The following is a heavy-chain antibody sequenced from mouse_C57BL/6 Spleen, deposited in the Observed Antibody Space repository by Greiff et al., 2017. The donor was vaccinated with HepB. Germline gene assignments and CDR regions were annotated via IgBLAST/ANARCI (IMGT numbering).Heavy chain of an antibody. D-gene: IGHD2-2*01. V-gene: IGHV1-69*01. J-gene: IGHJ3*01. CDR3: ARWEYGYDGFAY. CDR2: IDPSDSYT. CDR1: GYTFTSYW. Sequence: QVQLQQPGAELVMPGASVKLSCKASGYTFTSYWMHWVKQRPGQGLEWIGEIDPSDSYTNYNQKFKGKSTLTVDKSSSTAYMQRSSLTSEDSAVYYCARWEYGYDGFAYWGQGTLVTVSA.